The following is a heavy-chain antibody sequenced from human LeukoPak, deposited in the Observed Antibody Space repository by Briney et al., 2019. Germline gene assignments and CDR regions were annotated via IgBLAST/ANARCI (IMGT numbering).Heavy chain of an antibody. CDR3: ARSVMDSSDFYYFDY. CDR2: IYYSGST. Sequence: PSETLSLTCAVSGGSISNDDYSWSWIRQPPGKALEWIGYIYYSGSTYYNPSLKSRVTISVDTSKNQFSLKLSSVTAADTAVYYCARSVMDSSDFYYFDYWGQGTLVTVSS. CDR1: GGSISNDDYS. J-gene: IGHJ4*02. V-gene: IGHV4-30-4*07. D-gene: IGHD3-22*01.